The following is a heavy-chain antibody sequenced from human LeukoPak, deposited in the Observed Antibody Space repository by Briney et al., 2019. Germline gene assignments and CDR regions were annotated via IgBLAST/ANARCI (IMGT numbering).Heavy chain of an antibody. V-gene: IGHV3-21*01. CDR3: ARARQLYKHNWFDP. CDR1: GFTFSSYS. J-gene: IGHJ5*02. Sequence: GGSLRLSCAASGFTFSSYSMNWVRQAPGKGLEWASSISSSSSYIYYADSVKGRFTISRDNAKNSLYLQMNSLRAEDTAVYYCARARQLYKHNWFDPWGQGTLVTVSS. CDR2: ISSSSSYI. D-gene: IGHD3-3*02.